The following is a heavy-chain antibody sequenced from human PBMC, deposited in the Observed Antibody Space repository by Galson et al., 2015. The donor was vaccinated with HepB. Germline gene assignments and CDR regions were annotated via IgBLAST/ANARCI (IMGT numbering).Heavy chain of an antibody. CDR1: GFTFSSYA. CDR3: ARDLYRSSWFFGY. D-gene: IGHD6-13*01. J-gene: IGHJ4*02. CDR2: ISYDGNNI. Sequence: ASGFTFSSYAMNWVRQAPGKGLEWVAVISYDGNNIYYADSVKGRFTISRDISKSSLYLQMNSLRAEDTAVYYCARDLYRSSWFFGYWGQGTLVTVSS. V-gene: IGHV3-30-3*01.